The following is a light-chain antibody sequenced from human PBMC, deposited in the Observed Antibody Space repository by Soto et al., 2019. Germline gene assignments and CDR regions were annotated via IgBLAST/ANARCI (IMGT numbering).Light chain of an antibody. V-gene: IGKV3-20*01. Sequence: ESVLIQAPGTPSLSPGERATLSCRASQSVSSSYLAWYQQKPGQAPRLLIYGASSRATGIPDRFSGSGSGTDFTLTISRLEPEDFAVYYCPQYGSSPWTFGQGTKVDIK. CDR2: GAS. CDR3: PQYGSSPWT. J-gene: IGKJ1*01. CDR1: QSVSSSY.